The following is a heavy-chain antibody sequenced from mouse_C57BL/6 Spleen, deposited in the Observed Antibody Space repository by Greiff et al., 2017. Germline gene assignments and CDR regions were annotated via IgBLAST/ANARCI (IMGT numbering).Heavy chain of an antibody. J-gene: IGHJ2*01. Sequence: QVQLQQPGAELVKPGASVKLSCKASGYTFTSYWMQWVKQRPGQGLEWIGEIDPSDSYTNYNQKFKGKATLAVDTSSSTAYMQLSSLTSEDSAVYYCAREAYADYWGQGTTLTVSS. V-gene: IGHV1-50*01. CDR1: GYTFTSYW. CDR3: AREAYADY. CDR2: IDPSDSYT. D-gene: IGHD1-1*01.